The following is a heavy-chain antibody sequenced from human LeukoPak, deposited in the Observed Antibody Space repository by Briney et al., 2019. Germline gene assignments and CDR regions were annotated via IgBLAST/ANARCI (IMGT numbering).Heavy chain of an antibody. J-gene: IGHJ4*02. CDR3: ARDGSFKGLVDY. D-gene: IGHD2-2*03. Sequence: GGSLRLSCAASGFTFSSYEINWVRQAPGKGLEWVSYLKASGFNINYADSLKGRFTISRDDAKNSLYLQMNSLRAEDTAVYYCARDGSFKGLVDYWGQGTLVTVSS. V-gene: IGHV3-48*03. CDR1: GFTFSSYE. CDR2: LKASGFNI.